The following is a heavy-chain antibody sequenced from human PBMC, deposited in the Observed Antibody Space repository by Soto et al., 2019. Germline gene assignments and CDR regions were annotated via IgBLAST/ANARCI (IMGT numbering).Heavy chain of an antibody. CDR3: ARQRGLAHYFDD. Sequence: EVQLVESGGGLVQPGGSLRLSCAASRLSVSSNYMNWVRQAPGKGLEWVSVIYSGGNTYYADSLKCIFTISRDSSKNTLYLQMNSLRPEDTAVYYCARQRGLAHYFDDWGQGTLVTVSS. J-gene: IGHJ4*02. D-gene: IGHD3-10*01. CDR1: RLSVSSNY. CDR2: IYSGGNT. V-gene: IGHV3-66*04.